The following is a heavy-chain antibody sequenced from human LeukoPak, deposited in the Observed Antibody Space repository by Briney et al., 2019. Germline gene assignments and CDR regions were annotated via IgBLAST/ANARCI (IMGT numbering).Heavy chain of an antibody. CDR1: GGSISSYY. Sequence: SETLSLTCTVSGGSISSYYWSWIRQPPGKGLEWIGYIYYCGSTNYNPSLKSRVTISVDTSKNQFSLKLSSVTAADTAVYYCARTGPRQLIDYWGQGTLVTVSS. V-gene: IGHV4-59*01. CDR3: ARTGPRQLIDY. J-gene: IGHJ4*02. D-gene: IGHD6-19*01. CDR2: IYYCGST.